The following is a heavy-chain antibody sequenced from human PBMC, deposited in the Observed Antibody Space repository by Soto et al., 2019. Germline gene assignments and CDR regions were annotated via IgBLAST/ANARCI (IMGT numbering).Heavy chain of an antibody. V-gene: IGHV3-30-3*01. CDR2: ISYDGSNK. CDR1: GFTFGSYA. J-gene: IGHJ4*02. D-gene: IGHD6-13*01. CDR3: ARGINAAAPGTLAY. Sequence: GGSLRLSCAASGFTFGSYAMHWVRQAPGKGLEGVAVISYDGSNKYYAASVKGRFTISRDNSKNTLYLQMNSLRAEDTAVYYCARGINAAAPGTLAYWGQGTLVTVSS.